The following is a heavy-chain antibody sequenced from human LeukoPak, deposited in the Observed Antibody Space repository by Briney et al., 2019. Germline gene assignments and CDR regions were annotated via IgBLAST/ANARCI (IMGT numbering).Heavy chain of an antibody. D-gene: IGHD2-2*01. Sequence: ASVKVSCKASGYTFTAYFMHWARQAPGQGLEWMGWINPHSGGRNYAQKFQGRVTMTRDTSISTAYMELSRLRSDDTAVYYCARGDRYCISTNCSPDYWGQGTLVTVSS. J-gene: IGHJ4*02. CDR1: GYTFTAYF. CDR2: INPHSGGR. V-gene: IGHV1-2*02. CDR3: ARGDRYCISTNCSPDY.